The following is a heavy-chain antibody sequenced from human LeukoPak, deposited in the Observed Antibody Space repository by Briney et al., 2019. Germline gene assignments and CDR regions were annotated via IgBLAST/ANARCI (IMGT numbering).Heavy chain of an antibody. CDR3: ARGRGYYYGSGSYGP. V-gene: IGHV1-8*01. CDR1: GYTFTSYD. J-gene: IGHJ4*02. CDR2: MNPNSGNT. D-gene: IGHD3-10*01. Sequence: ASVKVSCKASGYTFTSYDINCVRQATGQGLEWMGWMNPNSGNTGYAQKFQGRVTMTRNTSISTAYMELSSLRSEDTAVYYCARGRGYYYGSGSYGPWGQGTLVTVSS.